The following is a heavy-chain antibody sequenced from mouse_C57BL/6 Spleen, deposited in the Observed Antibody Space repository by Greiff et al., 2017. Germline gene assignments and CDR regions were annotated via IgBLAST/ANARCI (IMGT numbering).Heavy chain of an antibody. Sequence: DVQLQESGAELVKPGASVKLSCTASGFNIKDYYMHWVKQRTEQGLEWIGRIDPEDGATKYAPKFQGKATITADTSSNTAYLQLSSLTSEDTAVYYCARGDYCSSYPSRWGQGTTLTVSS. CDR2: IDPEDGAT. D-gene: IGHD1-1*01. CDR3: ARGDYCSSYPSR. J-gene: IGHJ2*01. CDR1: GFNIKDYY. V-gene: IGHV14-2*01.